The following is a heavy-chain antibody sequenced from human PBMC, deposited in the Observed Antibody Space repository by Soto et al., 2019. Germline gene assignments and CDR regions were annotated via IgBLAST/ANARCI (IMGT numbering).Heavy chain of an antibody. CDR1: GFTFSSYG. V-gene: IGHV3-33*01. CDR2: IWYDGSNK. D-gene: IGHD2-15*01. Sequence: QVQLVESGGGVVQPGRSLRLSCAASGFTFSSYGMHWVRQAPGKGLEWVAVIWYDGSNKYYADSVKGRFTISRDNSKNPLYLQMNSLRAEDTAVYYCARDAGYCSGGSCYGSWFDPWGQGTLVTVSS. CDR3: ARDAGYCSGGSCYGSWFDP. J-gene: IGHJ5*02.